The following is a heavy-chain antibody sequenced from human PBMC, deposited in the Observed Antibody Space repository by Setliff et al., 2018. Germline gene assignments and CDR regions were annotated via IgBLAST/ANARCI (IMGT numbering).Heavy chain of an antibody. D-gene: IGHD1-1*01. CDR1: GYALTDSV. CDR2: ISGYSGNT. Sequence: ASVKVSCKTSGYALTDSVVSWVRQAPGQGLEWVGWISGYSGNTYYAQRLQGRVTLTTDTSTNTAYLELRSLRPDDTAVYYCARQRRIWNDLDYFDYWGQGTLVTVSS. V-gene: IGHV1-18*01. CDR3: ARQRRIWNDLDYFDY. J-gene: IGHJ4*02.